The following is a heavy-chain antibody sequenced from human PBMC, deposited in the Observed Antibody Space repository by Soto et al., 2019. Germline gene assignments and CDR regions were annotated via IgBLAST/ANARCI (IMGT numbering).Heavy chain of an antibody. V-gene: IGHV1-2*02. CDR3: ARIKTYYDSRGGIAX. Sequence: ASVKVSCKASGYTFTGYFVHWVRQAPGQGLEWMGFINPNSGDTNYAKNFQGSVTMTRDTSINTAYMELNRLRSYDTAVYYCARIKTYYDSRGGIAXWGQAALVTVSX. CDR1: GYTFTGYF. J-gene: IGHJ4*02. D-gene: IGHD3-22*01. CDR2: INPNSGDT.